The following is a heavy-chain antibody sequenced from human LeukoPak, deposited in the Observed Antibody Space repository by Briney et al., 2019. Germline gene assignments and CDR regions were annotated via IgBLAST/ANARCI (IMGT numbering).Heavy chain of an antibody. Sequence: GGSLRLSCAASGFPFSSYWMSWVRPAPGKGLEWVANIKRDGSEKYYVASVKGRFTISRDNATNSLYLQMNSLRAEDTAVYYCERWAVRPPLYDFCSGLVGHYYDMDVWGQGTTVTVSS. D-gene: IGHD3-3*01. CDR2: IKRDGSEK. CDR1: GFPFSSYW. CDR3: ERWAVRPPLYDFCSGLVGHYYDMDV. V-gene: IGHV3-7*05. J-gene: IGHJ6*02.